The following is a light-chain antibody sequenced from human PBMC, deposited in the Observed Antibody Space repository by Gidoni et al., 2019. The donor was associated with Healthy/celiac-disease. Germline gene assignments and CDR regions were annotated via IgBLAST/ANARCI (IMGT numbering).Light chain of an antibody. J-gene: IGKJ4*01. CDR3: QQYGSSPLT. CDR1: QSVSSSY. V-gene: IGKV3-20*01. Sequence: EIVLTQSPGTPSSSPGERATLSCRASQSVSSSYLAWYQQKPGQAPRLLIYGASSGSGTDFTLTISRLEPEDFAVYYCQQYGSSPLTFGGGTKVEIK. CDR2: GAS.